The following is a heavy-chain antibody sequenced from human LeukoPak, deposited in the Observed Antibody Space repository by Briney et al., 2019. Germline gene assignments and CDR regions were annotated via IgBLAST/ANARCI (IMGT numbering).Heavy chain of an antibody. D-gene: IGHD5-18*01. CDR3: ARNEAGSYGYCDN. CDR1: GGSISRYY. CDR2: IYYSGSI. Sequence: SETLSLTCTVSGGSISRYYWSWIRQPPGKGLEWIGYIYYSGSIKYNPSLKSRVTMSVDTSKNQFSLKLRSVTAADTAVYYCARNEAGSYGYCDNWGQGTLVSVSS. J-gene: IGHJ4*02. V-gene: IGHV4-59*12.